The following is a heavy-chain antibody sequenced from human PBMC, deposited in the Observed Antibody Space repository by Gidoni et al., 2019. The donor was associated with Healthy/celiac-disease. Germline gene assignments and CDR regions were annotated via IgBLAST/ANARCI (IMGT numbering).Heavy chain of an antibody. D-gene: IGHD1-26*01. V-gene: IGHV3-21*01. CDR2: ISSSSSDR. Sequence: VKLVQAGGGTVKPGGYLRLSCADPGFTFSSYSRTWVRQAPGKGLVWGSSISSSSSDRYYACAVKGRFTISRDNAKNSRYLQMYSLRSEDTAVYYCARECRVGATAYWGHGTLVTVSS. CDR1: GFTFSSYS. J-gene: IGHJ4*01. CDR3: ARECRVGATAY.